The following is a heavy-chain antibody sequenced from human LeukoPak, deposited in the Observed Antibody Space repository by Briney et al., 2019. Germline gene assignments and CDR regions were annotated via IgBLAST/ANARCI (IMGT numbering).Heavy chain of an antibody. D-gene: IGHD3-22*01. CDR1: GFTFSSYW. CDR2: IKQDGSEK. J-gene: IGHJ4*02. Sequence: AGSLRLSCAASGFTFSSYWMSWVRQAPGKGLEWVANIKQDGSEKYYVDSVKGRFTIPRDNAKNSLYLQMNSLRAEDTAVYYCARAPDYYDSSGYYYSPGGFDYWGQGTLVTVSS. CDR3: ARAPDYYDSSGYYYSPGGFDY. V-gene: IGHV3-7*01.